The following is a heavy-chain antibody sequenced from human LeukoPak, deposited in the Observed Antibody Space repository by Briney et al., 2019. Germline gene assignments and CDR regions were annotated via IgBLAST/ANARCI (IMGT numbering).Heavy chain of an antibody. Sequence: ASVKVSCKASGGTFSSYAISWVRQAPGQELEWMGGIIPIFGTANYAQKFQGRVTITADKSTSTAYMELSSLRSEDTAVYYCARSPGTGEYFQHWGQGTLVTVSS. CDR3: ARSPGTGEYFQH. D-gene: IGHD6-13*01. CDR1: GGTFSSYA. V-gene: IGHV1-69*06. J-gene: IGHJ1*01. CDR2: IIPIFGTA.